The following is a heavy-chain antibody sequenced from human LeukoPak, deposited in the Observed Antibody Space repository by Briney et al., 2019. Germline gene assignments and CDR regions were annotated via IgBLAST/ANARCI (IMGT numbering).Heavy chain of an antibody. D-gene: IGHD6-13*01. Sequence: NPTETLSLTCTVSGGSISSYYWSWIRQPPGKGLEWIGYFFYTGRTNYTPSLKSRVTISLDTSKNQFSLKLTSVTAADTAVYYCARAGGSIAAGGTEDINFHHWGQGTLVTVSS. CDR1: GGSISSYY. CDR2: FFYTGRT. CDR3: ARAGGSIAAGGTEDINFHH. J-gene: IGHJ1*01. V-gene: IGHV4-59*01.